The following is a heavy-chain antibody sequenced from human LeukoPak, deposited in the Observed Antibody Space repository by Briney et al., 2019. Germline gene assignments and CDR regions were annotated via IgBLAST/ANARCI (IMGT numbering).Heavy chain of an antibody. CDR3: ARPYDSGAIYYPYFDF. J-gene: IGHJ4*01. Sequence: TGGSLRLSCAASGFTFSSYAMHWVRRAPGKGQEWVTVISYDGSDEYYADSVKDRFTISRENSKNTFYLHMNTLRAEDTAVYYCARPYDSGAIYYPYFDFWGHGTLVTVSS. CDR1: GFTFSSYA. CDR2: ISYDGSDE. V-gene: IGHV3-30*04. D-gene: IGHD3-22*01.